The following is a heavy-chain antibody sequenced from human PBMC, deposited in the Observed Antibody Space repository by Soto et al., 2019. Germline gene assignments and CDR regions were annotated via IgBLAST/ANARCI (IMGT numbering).Heavy chain of an antibody. J-gene: IGHJ4*02. Sequence: TGGSLRLSCVVSGFTFSTYAMSWVRQAPGKGLEWVSAIVGSGAGTYYADSVKGRFTISRDNSKNALYLQMNSLRAEDTAVYYCAKDRFFVARGLIDYWGQGTLVTVSS. V-gene: IGHV3-23*01. CDR2: IVGSGAGT. CDR3: AKDRFFVARGLIDY. D-gene: IGHD2-21*01. CDR1: GFTFSTYA.